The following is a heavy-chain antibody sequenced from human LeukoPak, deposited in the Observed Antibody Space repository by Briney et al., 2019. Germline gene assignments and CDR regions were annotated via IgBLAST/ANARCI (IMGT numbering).Heavy chain of an antibody. Sequence: SETLSLTCTVSGGSISSSSYYWGWIRQPPGKGLEWIGSIYYSGSTYYNPSLKSRVTISVDTSKNQFSLKLSSVTAADTAVYYCARHSEFLGDWGQGTLVTVSS. D-gene: IGHD2/OR15-2a*01. CDR3: ARHSEFLGD. CDR2: IYYSGST. CDR1: GGSISSSSYY. V-gene: IGHV4-39*01. J-gene: IGHJ4*02.